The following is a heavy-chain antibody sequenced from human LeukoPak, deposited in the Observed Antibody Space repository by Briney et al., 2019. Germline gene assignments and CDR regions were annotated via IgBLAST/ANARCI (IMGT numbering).Heavy chain of an antibody. CDR1: GGSFSGYY. CDR2: INHSGST. D-gene: IGHD3-16*01. J-gene: IGHJ5*02. V-gene: IGHV4-34*01. Sequence: SQTLSLTCAVDGGSFSGYYWSWIRQPPRKGLEWIGEINHSGSTNYNPSFKGRVTLSVNTSKNQFSLKLSSVTAADTAVYYCASWGRWASIVPHWFDPWGQGTLVTVSS. CDR3: ASWGRWASIVPHWFDP.